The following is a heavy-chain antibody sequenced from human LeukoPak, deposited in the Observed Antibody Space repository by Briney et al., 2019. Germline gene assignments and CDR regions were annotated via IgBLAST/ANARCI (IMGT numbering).Heavy chain of an antibody. CDR2: INWSGGST. V-gene: IGHV3-20*04. J-gene: IGHJ4*02. CDR3: GRAPITSPFYFDY. D-gene: IGHD2-2*01. CDR1: GFAFDEHG. Sequence: GGSLRLSCTASGFAFDEHGVSWVRQVPGKGLEWVSGINWSGGSTGYADPLRGRFTISRDNAKNSLYLQMDSLRAEDTALYYCGRAPITSPFYFDYWGQGTLVTVSS.